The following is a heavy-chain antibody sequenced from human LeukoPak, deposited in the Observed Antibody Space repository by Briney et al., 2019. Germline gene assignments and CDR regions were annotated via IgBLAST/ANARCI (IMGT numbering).Heavy chain of an antibody. Sequence: ASVKVSCKASGDNFNVYFFHWVRQAPGQGLEWMGWINNHNGGTNYAQKLEGRVTMTRDTSIATAYMELTSLTSDDTAVYYCARKSRDDSYFDSWGQGTPVTVSS. D-gene: IGHD1-1*01. CDR2: INNHNGGT. CDR3: ARKSRDDSYFDS. J-gene: IGHJ4*02. CDR1: GDNFNVYF. V-gene: IGHV1-2*02.